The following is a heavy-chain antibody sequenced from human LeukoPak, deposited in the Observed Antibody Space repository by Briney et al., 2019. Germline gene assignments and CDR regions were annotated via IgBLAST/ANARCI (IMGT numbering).Heavy chain of an antibody. CDR2: IVVGSGNT. Sequence: SVKVSCKASGFTFTSSALQWVRQARGQRLEWIGWIVVGSGNTNYAQKFQERVTITRDMSTSTAYMELSSLRSEDTAVYYCAARSGYDHSYYMDVRGKGTTVTVSS. CDR1: GFTFTSSA. J-gene: IGHJ6*03. CDR3: AARSGYDHSYYMDV. V-gene: IGHV1-58*01. D-gene: IGHD5-12*01.